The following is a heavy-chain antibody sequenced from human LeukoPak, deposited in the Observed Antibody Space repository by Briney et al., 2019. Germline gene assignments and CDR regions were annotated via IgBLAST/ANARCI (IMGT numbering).Heavy chain of an antibody. J-gene: IGHJ6*03. CDR3: ARKGPANYYYYMDV. CDR2: MNPNSGNT. CDR1: GYTFTSYD. D-gene: IGHD2-2*01. Sequence: ASVKVSCKASGYTFTSYDINWVRQATGQGLEWMGWMNPNSGNTGYAQKFQGRVTMTRNTSISTAYMELSSLGSEDTAVYFCARKGPANYYYYMDVWGKGTTVTVSS. V-gene: IGHV1-8*01.